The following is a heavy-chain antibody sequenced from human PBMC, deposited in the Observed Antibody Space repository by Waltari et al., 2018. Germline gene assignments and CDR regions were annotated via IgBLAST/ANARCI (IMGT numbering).Heavy chain of an antibody. CDR3: ARQNGMVDY. CDR2: INPNNDVT. CDR1: GYTFTGYY. V-gene: IGHV1-2*02. J-gene: IGHJ4*02. Sequence: QVQLVQSGAEVKKPGASVKVSCKASGYTFTGYYIHWVRQAPGQGLEWMGWINPNNDVTHYAQKFQGRVTMTRDTSITTAHMELSRLRSDDTAVYYCARQNGMVDYWGQGTLVTVSS. D-gene: IGHD2-8*01.